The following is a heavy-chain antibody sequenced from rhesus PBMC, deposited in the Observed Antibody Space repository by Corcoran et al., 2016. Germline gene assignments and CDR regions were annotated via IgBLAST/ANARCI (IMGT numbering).Heavy chain of an antibody. D-gene: IGHD6-25*01. V-gene: IGHV4-65*01. CDR1: GGPLSSRHW. CDR2: ISGSRGST. CDR3: ARSIAAAGNFDY. J-gene: IGHJ4*01. Sequence: QVPLQESGPGLVKPSETMSLTCAVAGGPLSSRHWLSWFRQPPGKGLEWIGYISGSRGSTYYNPSLKSRVTISTDTSKNQFSLKLSSVTAADTAVYYCARSIAAAGNFDYWGQGVLVTVSS.